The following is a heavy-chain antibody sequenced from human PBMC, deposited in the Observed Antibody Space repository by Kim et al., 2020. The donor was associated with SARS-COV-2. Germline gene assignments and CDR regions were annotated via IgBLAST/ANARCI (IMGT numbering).Heavy chain of an antibody. CDR3: ARGGGPGSYYNLDY. Sequence: GGSLRLSCAASGFTFSSYSMNWVRQAPGKGLQWVSFISSSSSTIYYADSVKGRFTISRDNAKNSLYLQMNSLRDEDTAVYYCARGGGPGSYYNLDYWGQGTLVTVSS. CDR2: ISSSSSTI. CDR1: GFTFSSYS. D-gene: IGHD3-10*01. J-gene: IGHJ4*02. V-gene: IGHV3-48*02.